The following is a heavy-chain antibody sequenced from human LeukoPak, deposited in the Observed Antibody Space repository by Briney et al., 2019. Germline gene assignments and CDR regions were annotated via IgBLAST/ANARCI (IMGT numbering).Heavy chain of an antibody. CDR1: GFTFSDYY. D-gene: IGHD4-17*01. Sequence: GGSLRLSCAASGFTFSDYYMSWIRQAPGKGLEWVSHISSSGSTIYYADSVKGRFTISRDNAKNSLYLQMNRLRAEDTAVYYCANGASTVTELDYWGQGTLVTVSS. J-gene: IGHJ4*02. CDR3: ANGASTVTELDY. V-gene: IGHV3-11*01. CDR2: ISSSGSTI.